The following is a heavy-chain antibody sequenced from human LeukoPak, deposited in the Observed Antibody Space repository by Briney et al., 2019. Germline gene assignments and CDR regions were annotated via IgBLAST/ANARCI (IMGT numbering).Heavy chain of an antibody. CDR2: ITYDGRNQ. Sequence: GGSLRLSCAASGFTFSSYGMHWVRQAPGKGLEWVAVITYDGRNQNYADSAKGRFTISRDNSKNTVYLQMNSLRAEDTAVYYCARVGYCSSTSCYDGYDYWGQGTLVTVSS. J-gene: IGHJ4*02. CDR1: GFTFSSYG. D-gene: IGHD2-2*01. CDR3: ARVGYCSSTSCYDGYDY. V-gene: IGHV3-30*03.